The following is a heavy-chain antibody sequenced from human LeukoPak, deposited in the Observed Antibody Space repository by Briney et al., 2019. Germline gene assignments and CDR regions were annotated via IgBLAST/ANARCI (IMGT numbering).Heavy chain of an antibody. J-gene: IGHJ4*02. V-gene: IGHV1-69*06. CDR3: ARDPIAAAGTNIDY. D-gene: IGHD6-13*01. CDR2: IIPIFGAA. CDR1: GGTFSSYA. Sequence: ASVKVSCKASGGTFSSYAISWVRQAPGQGLEWMGGIIPIFGAANYAQKFQGRVTITADKSTSTAYMELSSLRSEDTAVYYCARDPIAAAGTNIDYWGQGTLVTVSS.